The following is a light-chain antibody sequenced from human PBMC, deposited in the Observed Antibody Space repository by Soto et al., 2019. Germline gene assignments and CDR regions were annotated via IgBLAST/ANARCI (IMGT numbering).Light chain of an antibody. CDR1: QSLLHSDGKTY. V-gene: IGKV2-29*03. J-gene: IGKJ1*01. CDR3: RQAIDIPST. Sequence: ILMTQTPLNLSIIPGQTASISCKSSQSLLHSDGKTYFYWYVQKAGQAPQPLIYEVSNRFSGVPERFSGSGSRTDFTLKISRVEADDGGIYYCRQAIDIPSTFGQG. CDR2: EVS.